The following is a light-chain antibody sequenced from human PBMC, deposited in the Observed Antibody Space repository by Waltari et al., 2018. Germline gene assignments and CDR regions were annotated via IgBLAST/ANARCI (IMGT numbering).Light chain of an antibody. CDR1: QRISSY. CDR3: QETYSTPRT. V-gene: IGKV1-39*01. CDR2: SAS. Sequence: DIQMTQSPSSLSASVGDRVTITCRASQRISSYLNWYQQKPGKPPKLLIYSASTLQSGVPSRFSGSESGTDFTLTISSLQPEDFATYFCQETYSTPRTFGQGTKVEIK. J-gene: IGKJ1*01.